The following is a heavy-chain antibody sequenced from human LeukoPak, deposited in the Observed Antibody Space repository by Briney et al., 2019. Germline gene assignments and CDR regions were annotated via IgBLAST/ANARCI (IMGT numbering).Heavy chain of an antibody. J-gene: IGHJ2*01. CDR1: GYTFTGYY. V-gene: IGHV1-2*02. CDR2: INPNSGGT. Sequence: EASVKVSCKASGYTFTGYYMHWVRQAPGQGLEWMGWINPNSGGTNYAQKFQGRVTMTRDTSISTAYMELSRLRSDDTAVYYCARWAQWEPYWYFDLWGRGTLVTVSS. CDR3: ARWAQWEPYWYFDL. D-gene: IGHD1-26*01.